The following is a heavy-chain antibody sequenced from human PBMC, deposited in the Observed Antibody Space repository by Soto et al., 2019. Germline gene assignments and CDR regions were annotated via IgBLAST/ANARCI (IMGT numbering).Heavy chain of an antibody. V-gene: IGHV1-69*01. Sequence: QIRLVQSGAEVQKPGSSVRVSCKASGDTFGRFTINWVRQAPGQGLEWMGGIKPISDITNYAQRCQGRVTFTADGSTSTVYLEVSSLRSEDTAMYSCARGPSTINTLIGVWFDPWGQGTLVTVSS. D-gene: IGHD4-4*01. CDR1: GDTFGRFT. CDR3: ARGPSTINTLIGVWFDP. CDR2: IKPISDIT. J-gene: IGHJ5*02.